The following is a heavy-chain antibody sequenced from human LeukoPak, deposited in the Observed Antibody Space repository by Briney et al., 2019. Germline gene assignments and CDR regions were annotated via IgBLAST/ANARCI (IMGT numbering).Heavy chain of an antibody. V-gene: IGHV3-30*18. CDR1: GFTFSSYG. J-gene: IGHJ4*02. CDR3: AKVRGRAVAARGFDY. D-gene: IGHD6-19*01. CDR2: LSYDGSNK. Sequence: GRSLRLFCAASGFTFSSYGMHWLREAPGKGLEGVVVLSYDGSNKYYADSVKGRFTISRENYKNTLYLQINSMRGEDTAVYYCAKVRGRAVAARGFDYWRQGTVVTVSS.